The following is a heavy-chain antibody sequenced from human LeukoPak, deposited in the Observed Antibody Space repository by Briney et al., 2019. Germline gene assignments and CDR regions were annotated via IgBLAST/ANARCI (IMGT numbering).Heavy chain of an antibody. CDR2: IYYSGST. CDR3: ARYYSSRYAFDI. CDR1: GGSISSYY. Sequence: SETLSLTCTVSGGSISSYYWSWIRQPPGKGLEWIGYIYYSGSTNYNPSLKSRVTISVDTSKNRFSLKLSSVTAADTAVYYCARYYSSRYAFDIWGQGTMVTVSS. D-gene: IGHD6-19*01. J-gene: IGHJ3*02. V-gene: IGHV4-59*08.